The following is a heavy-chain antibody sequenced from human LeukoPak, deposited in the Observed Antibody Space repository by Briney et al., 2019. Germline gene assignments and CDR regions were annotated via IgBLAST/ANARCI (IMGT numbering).Heavy chain of an antibody. Sequence: PGGSLRLSCAASGFTFRSHWMHWVRQAPGKGLIWVSRIDGDESATYYGDSVKGRFTISRDNAKNTLYLQMNSLGVEDTAVYYCVRTHSSGYYYFDSWGQGTLVTVSS. CDR2: IDGDESAT. CDR1: GFTFRSHW. V-gene: IGHV3-74*01. CDR3: VRTHSSGYYYFDS. J-gene: IGHJ4*02. D-gene: IGHD3-22*01.